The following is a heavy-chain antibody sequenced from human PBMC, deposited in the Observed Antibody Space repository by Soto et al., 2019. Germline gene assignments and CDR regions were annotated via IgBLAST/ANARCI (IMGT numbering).Heavy chain of an antibody. V-gene: IGHV4-39*01. J-gene: IGHJ4*02. CDR2: IYYSGST. CDR1: GGSISSSSYY. Sequence: SETLSLTCTVSGGSISSSSYYWGWIRQPPGKGLEWIGSIYYSGSTYYNPSLKSRVTISVDTSKNQFSLKLSSVTAADTAVYYCARLLGSYLVDYWGQGTLVTVSS. D-gene: IGHD1-26*01. CDR3: ARLLGSYLVDY.